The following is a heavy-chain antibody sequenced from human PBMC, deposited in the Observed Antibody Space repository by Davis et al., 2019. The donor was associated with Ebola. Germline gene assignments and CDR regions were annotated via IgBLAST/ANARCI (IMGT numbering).Heavy chain of an antibody. CDR1: GFTFSSYA. CDR3: ARIIVGAKYNFDY. V-gene: IGHV3-23*01. CDR2: ISGSGGST. D-gene: IGHD1-26*01. Sequence: PGGSLRLSCAASGFTFSSYAMSWVRQAPGKGLEWVSAISGSGGSTYYADSVKGRFTISRDNSKNTLYLQMNSLRAEDTAVYYCARIIVGAKYNFDYWGQGTLVTVSS. J-gene: IGHJ4*02.